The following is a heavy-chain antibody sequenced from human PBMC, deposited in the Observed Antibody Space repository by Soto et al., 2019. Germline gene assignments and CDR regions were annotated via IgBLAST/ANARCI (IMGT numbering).Heavy chain of an antibody. Sequence: EVQLVESGGGLVKPGGSLRLSCAASGFTFSSYSMNWVRQAPGKGLEWVSSISSSSSYIYYADSVKGRFTISRDNAKNSLYLQMNSLRAEDTAVYYCARGGITMVRGVILSYFDYWGQGTLVTVSS. D-gene: IGHD3-10*01. CDR2: ISSSSSYI. CDR3: ARGGITMVRGVILSYFDY. CDR1: GFTFSSYS. V-gene: IGHV3-21*01. J-gene: IGHJ4*02.